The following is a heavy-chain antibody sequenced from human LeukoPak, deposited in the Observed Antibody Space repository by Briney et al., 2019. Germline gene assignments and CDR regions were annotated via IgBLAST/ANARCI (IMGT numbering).Heavy chain of an antibody. CDR3: ARNKRLDSLYYFDF. J-gene: IGHJ4*02. CDR2: ISNDGTNE. V-gene: IGHV3-30-3*01. D-gene: IGHD6-25*01. Sequence: GGSLRLSCAASGFTFSSYAMHWARQAPGKGLEWVAVISNDGTNEYYADSVKGRFTISRDNSKNTLYLQINSLRAEDTAMYYCARNKRLDSLYYFDFWGQGTLVTVSS. CDR1: GFTFSSYA.